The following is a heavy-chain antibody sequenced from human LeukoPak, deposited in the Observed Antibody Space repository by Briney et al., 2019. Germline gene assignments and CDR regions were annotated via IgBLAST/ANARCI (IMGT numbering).Heavy chain of an antibody. J-gene: IGHJ4*02. V-gene: IGHV1-69*11. CDR3: ASVRLDYGDY. D-gene: IGHD3-9*01. Sequence: GSSVKVSCKASGGTFSSYAISWVRQAPGQGLEWMGRIIPILGTANYAQKFQGRVTITTDESTSTAYMELSSLRSDDTAVYYCASVRLDYGDYWGQGTLVTVSS. CDR2: IIPILGTA. CDR1: GGTFSSYA.